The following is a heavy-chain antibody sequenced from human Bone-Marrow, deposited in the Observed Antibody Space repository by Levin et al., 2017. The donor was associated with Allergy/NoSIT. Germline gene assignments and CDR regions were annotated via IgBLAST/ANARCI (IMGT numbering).Heavy chain of an antibody. D-gene: IGHD4/OR15-4a*01. Sequence: GGSLRLSCAASGFSFSDHYMDWVRQAPGKGLQWVGRSRDKVNRYSTEYAASVKGRISISRDESRNLLYLQINGLKRDDTAVYYCTRGGTIANYWHPMDVWGQGTTVTVSS. CDR3: TRGGTIANYWHPMDV. J-gene: IGHJ6*02. CDR1: GFSFSDHY. V-gene: IGHV3-72*01. CDR2: SRDKVNRYST.